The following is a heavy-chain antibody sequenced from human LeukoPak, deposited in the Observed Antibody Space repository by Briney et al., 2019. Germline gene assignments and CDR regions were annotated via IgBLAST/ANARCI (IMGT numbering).Heavy chain of an antibody. CDR1: GFTFSRYS. CDR3: AKDSKAVIGTGNIDY. Sequence: GGSLRLSCAASGFTFSRYSMNWVRQAPGKGLEWVSLISWDGGSSYYADSVKGRFTISRDNSKNSLYLQMNSLRAQDTALYYCAKDSKAVIGTGNIDYWGQGTLVTVSS. J-gene: IGHJ4*02. CDR2: ISWDGGSS. V-gene: IGHV3-43D*03. D-gene: IGHD6-19*01.